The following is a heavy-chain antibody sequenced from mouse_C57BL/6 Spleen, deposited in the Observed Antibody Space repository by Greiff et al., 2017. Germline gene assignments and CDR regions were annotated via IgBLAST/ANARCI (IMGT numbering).Heavy chain of an antibody. J-gene: IGHJ3*01. CDR3: ARSDGYDVTWFAY. CDR2: IHPNSGST. V-gene: IGHV1-64*01. D-gene: IGHD2-2*01. CDR1: GYTFTSYW. Sequence: QVQLQQSGAELVKPGASVQLSCKASGYTFTSYWMHWVKQRPGQGLEWIGMIHPNSGSTNYNEKFKSKATLTVDKSSSTAYMQLSSLTSEDSAVYYCARSDGYDVTWFAYWGQGTLVTVSA.